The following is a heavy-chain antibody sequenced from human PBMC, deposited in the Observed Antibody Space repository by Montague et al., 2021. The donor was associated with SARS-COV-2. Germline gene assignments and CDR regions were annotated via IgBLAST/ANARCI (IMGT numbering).Heavy chain of an antibody. V-gene: IGHV4-31*03. CDR1: GGSISSSSYY. CDR2: IYYSGST. D-gene: IGHD5-24*01. Sequence: TLSLTCTVSGGSISSSSYYWGWIRQPPGKGLEWIGYIYYSGSTYCNPSLKSRVTISVDTSKNQFSLKLSSVTAADTAVYYCARVSVEMATMGVYYYYGMDVWGQGTTVTVSS. J-gene: IGHJ6*02. CDR3: ARVSVEMATMGVYYYYGMDV.